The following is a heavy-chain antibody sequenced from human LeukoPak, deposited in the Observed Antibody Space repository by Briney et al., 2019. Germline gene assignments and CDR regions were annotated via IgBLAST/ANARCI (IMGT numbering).Heavy chain of an antibody. Sequence: PSETLSLTCTVSGGSISSSSYYWGWIRQPPGKGLEWIGSINYSGRTFYNPSHKSRVTISVDTSKNQFSLKLSSVTAADTAVYYCATSYYDILTGYWGLWDYWGQGTLVTVSS. V-gene: IGHV4-39*07. CDR3: ATSYYDILTGYWGLWDY. CDR2: INYSGRT. D-gene: IGHD3-9*01. CDR1: GGSISSSSYY. J-gene: IGHJ4*02.